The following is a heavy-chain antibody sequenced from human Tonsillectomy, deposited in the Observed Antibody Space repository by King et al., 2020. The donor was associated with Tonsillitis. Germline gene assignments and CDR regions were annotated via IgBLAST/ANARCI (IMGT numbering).Heavy chain of an antibody. Sequence: QLVQSGAEVKKPGASVKVSCKASGYTFTSYGISWVRQAPGQGLEWMGWISAYSGNTNYAQKLQGRVTMTTDTFTSTAYMELRSLRSDDTAVYYCARDLAIFGVAANGYWGQGTLVTVSS. CDR3: ARDLAIFGVAANGY. CDR1: GYTFTSYG. V-gene: IGHV1-18*01. D-gene: IGHD3-3*01. CDR2: ISAYSGNT. J-gene: IGHJ4*02.